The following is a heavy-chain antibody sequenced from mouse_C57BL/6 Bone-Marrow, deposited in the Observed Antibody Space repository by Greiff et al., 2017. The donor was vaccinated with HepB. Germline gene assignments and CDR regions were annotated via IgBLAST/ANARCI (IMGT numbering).Heavy chain of an antibody. CDR1: GFTFSSYG. CDR2: ISSGGSYT. D-gene: IGHD1-1*01. V-gene: IGHV5-6*02. CDR3: ARQGDYYGSSNWYFDV. J-gene: IGHJ1*03. Sequence: DVKLVESGGDLVKPGGSLKLSCAASGFTFSSYGMSWVRQTPDKRLEWVATISSGGSYTYYTDSVKGRFTISRDNAQNTLYLQMSSLKSEDTAMYYCARQGDYYGSSNWYFDVWGTGTTVTVSS.